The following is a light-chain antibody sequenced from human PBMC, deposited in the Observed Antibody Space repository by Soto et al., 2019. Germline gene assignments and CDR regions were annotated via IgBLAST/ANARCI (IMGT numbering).Light chain of an antibody. CDR1: SSDVGGYNY. V-gene: IGLV2-14*03. CDR3: SSYTSSRTYA. Sequence: HSELTQPASVSGSPGQSITISCTGTSSDVGGYNYVTWYQQHPGTDPKLMIYDVSDRPSGVSNRFSGSKSGNTASLTISGLQAVDDADYYCSSYTSSRTYACGSGTKVT. CDR2: DVS. J-gene: IGLJ1*01.